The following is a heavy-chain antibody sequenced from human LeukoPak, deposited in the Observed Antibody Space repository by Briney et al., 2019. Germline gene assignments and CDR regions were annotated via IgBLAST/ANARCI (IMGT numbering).Heavy chain of an antibody. Sequence: GGSLRLSCAASGFPFSSYAMHWVRQAPGKGLEYVSAISDSGGSTYYADSVKGRYTISRDNSKNTLYLQMSSLRAEDTAVYFCVRGYSFGPYGMDVWGQGTAVTVSS. CDR2: ISDSGGST. CDR3: VRGYSFGPYGMDV. CDR1: GFPFSSYA. V-gene: IGHV3-64D*09. J-gene: IGHJ6*02. D-gene: IGHD2-15*01.